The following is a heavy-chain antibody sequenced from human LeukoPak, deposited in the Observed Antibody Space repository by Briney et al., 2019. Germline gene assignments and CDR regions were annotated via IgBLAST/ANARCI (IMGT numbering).Heavy chain of an antibody. CDR1: GFTFSDYW. V-gene: IGHV3-7*01. J-gene: IGHJ4*02. CDR3: ATDRKVGTWDPRFNY. Sequence: GGSLRLSCSASGFTFSDYWMMWVRQAPGKGLEWVGNIRQDDSEKNYVDSVKGRYTISRDNAKFSLYLQMNSLRAEDTAIYYCATDRKVGTWDPRFNYWGQGTLVTVSS. CDR2: IRQDDSEK. D-gene: IGHD4-23*01.